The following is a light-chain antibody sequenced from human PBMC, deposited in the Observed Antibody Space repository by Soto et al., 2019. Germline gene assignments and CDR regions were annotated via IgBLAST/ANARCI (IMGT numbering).Light chain of an antibody. CDR3: QQRYNWPQT. CDR2: DAS. Sequence: EVVLTQSPATLALSLGERANLSCRTSQSVSRTLAWYQQKSGQAPRLLIYDASNRATGIPTRFSGSGSGTDFTLTISSLEPEDFAVYYCQQRYNWPQTFGQGTKVEIK. V-gene: IGKV3-11*01. J-gene: IGKJ1*01. CDR1: QSVSRT.